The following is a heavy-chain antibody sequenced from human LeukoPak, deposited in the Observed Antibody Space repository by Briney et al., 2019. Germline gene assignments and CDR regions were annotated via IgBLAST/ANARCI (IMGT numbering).Heavy chain of an antibody. V-gene: IGHV3-73*01. CDR1: GFTFSGSA. CDR3: TRRPDYGDKPRYYYYMDV. J-gene: IGHJ6*03. D-gene: IGHD4-17*01. CDR2: IRSKANSYAT. Sequence: GGSLRLSCAASGFTFSGSAMHWVRQASGKGLEWVGRIRSKANSYATAYAASVKGRFTISRDDSKNTAYLQMNSLKTEDTAVYYCTRRPDYGDKPRYYYYMDVWGKGTTVTVSS.